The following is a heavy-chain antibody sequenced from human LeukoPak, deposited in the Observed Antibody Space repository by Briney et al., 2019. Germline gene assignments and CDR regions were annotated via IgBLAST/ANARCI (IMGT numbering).Heavy chain of an antibody. CDR2: ISWNSGSI. D-gene: IGHD6-19*01. Sequence: GGSLRLSCAASGFTFSSYGMHWVRQAPGKGLEWVSGISWNSGSIGYADSVKGRFTISRDNAKNSLYLQMNSLRGEDTALYYCAKDSQWLGEFDYWGQGTLVTVSS. CDR1: GFTFSSYG. J-gene: IGHJ4*02. CDR3: AKDSQWLGEFDY. V-gene: IGHV3-9*01.